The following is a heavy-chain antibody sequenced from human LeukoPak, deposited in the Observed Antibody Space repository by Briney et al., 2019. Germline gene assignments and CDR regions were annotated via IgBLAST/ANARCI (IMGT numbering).Heavy chain of an antibody. CDR1: GYSFTSYW. V-gene: IGHV5-51*01. J-gene: IGHJ3*02. Sequence: PGESLKISCKGSGYSFTSYWIGWVRQMPGKGLEWMGIIYPGDSDTRYSPSFQGQVTISADKSISTAYLQWSSLKASDTAMYYCARPPITIFGVVIEEEDAFDIWGQGTMVTVSS. CDR3: ARPPITIFGVVIEEEDAFDI. D-gene: IGHD3-3*01. CDR2: IYPGDSDT.